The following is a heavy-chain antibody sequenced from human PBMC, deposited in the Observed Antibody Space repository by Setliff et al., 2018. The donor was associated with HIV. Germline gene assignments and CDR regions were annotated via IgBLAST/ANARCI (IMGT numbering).Heavy chain of an antibody. J-gene: IGHJ3*02. Sequence: PGGSLRLSCAASGFTFSGYSMNWVRQTPGKGLEWISYISGTTNTIYYADSVKGRFTISRDNSKNSLYLQMSSLRDEDTAVYYCARDFRIIVPDVFDIWGRGTMVTVSS. CDR1: GFTFSGYS. D-gene: IGHD2-15*01. CDR2: ISGTTNTI. V-gene: IGHV3-48*02. CDR3: ARDFRIIVPDVFDI.